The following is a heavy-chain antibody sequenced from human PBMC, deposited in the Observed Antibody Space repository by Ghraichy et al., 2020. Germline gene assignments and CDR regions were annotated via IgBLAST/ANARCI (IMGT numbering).Heavy chain of an antibody. CDR3: AKGKEQWLVSGLDY. Sequence: GGSLRLSCAASGFNLDDYAMHWARQAPGKGLEWVSGISWNSGSIGYADSVKGRFTISRDNAKNSLYLQLNSLRAEDTALYYCAKGKEQWLVSGLDYWGQGTLVTVSS. J-gene: IGHJ4*02. CDR2: ISWNSGSI. D-gene: IGHD6-19*01. CDR1: GFNLDDYA. V-gene: IGHV3-9*01.